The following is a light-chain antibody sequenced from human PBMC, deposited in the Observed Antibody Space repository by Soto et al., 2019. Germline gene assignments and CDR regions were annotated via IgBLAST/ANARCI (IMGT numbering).Light chain of an antibody. CDR3: LQYDSYPRT. CDR2: DAS. J-gene: IGKJ1*01. CDR1: QDITNS. V-gene: IGKV1-16*02. Sequence: DIQMTQSPSSLSASVGDRVTITCRASQDITNSLDWFQQRPGKAPKTLIYDASRLHSGVPSKFSGSGSGSDFTLTISSLQPEDFATYYCLQYDSYPRTFGPGTKVDI.